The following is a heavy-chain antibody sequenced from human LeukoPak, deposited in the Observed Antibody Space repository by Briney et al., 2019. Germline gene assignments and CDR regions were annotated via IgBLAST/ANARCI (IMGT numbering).Heavy chain of an antibody. D-gene: IGHD1-26*01. J-gene: IGHJ4*02. Sequence: PSETLSLTCTVSGGSISTYYWSWIRQPPGKGLEWIGYIYYTGSANYNPSLKSRVTISVDTSKNQFSLKLSSVTAADTAVYYCARYSGSYYVDYWGQGTQVTVSS. CDR3: ARYSGSYYVDY. CDR1: GGSISTYY. V-gene: IGHV4-59*01. CDR2: IYYTGSA.